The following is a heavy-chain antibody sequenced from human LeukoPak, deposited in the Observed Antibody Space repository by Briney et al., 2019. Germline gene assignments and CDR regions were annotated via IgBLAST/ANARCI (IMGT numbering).Heavy chain of an antibody. CDR2: INPSGGST. D-gene: IGHD1-26*01. Sequence: ASVKVSCKASGYTFTSYYMHWVRQAPGQGLEWMGIINPSGGSTSYAQKFQGRVTITADESTSTAYMELSSLRSEDTAVYYCATGGVGATTPDYYYGMDVWGQGTTVTVSS. CDR3: ATGGVGATTPDYYYGMDV. J-gene: IGHJ6*02. V-gene: IGHV1-46*01. CDR1: GYTFTSYY.